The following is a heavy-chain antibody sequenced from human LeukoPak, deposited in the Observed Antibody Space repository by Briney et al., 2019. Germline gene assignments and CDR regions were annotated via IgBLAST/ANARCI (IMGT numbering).Heavy chain of an antibody. CDR2: ISYDGSHK. Sequence: PGGSLRLSCAASGFTFSNYGIHWVGQAPGKGLEWVAVISYDGSHKYYADSVKGRFTISRDNSKNTLYLQMNSLRAEDTAVYYCAKDVQRGSSPTDYWGQGTLVTVSS. V-gene: IGHV3-30*18. D-gene: IGHD1-26*01. J-gene: IGHJ4*02. CDR1: GFTFSNYG. CDR3: AKDVQRGSSPTDY.